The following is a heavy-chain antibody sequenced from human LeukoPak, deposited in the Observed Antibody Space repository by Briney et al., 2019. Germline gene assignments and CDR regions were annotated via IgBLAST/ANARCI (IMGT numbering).Heavy chain of an antibody. Sequence: PGGSLRLSCAASGFTFSNAWMSWVRQGPGRGLEWVSTISVSGGSTYYAGSVKGRFTISRDNSKNTLYLQMNSLRAEDTAVYYCAKRFSLESKYYFDFWGQGTLVTVSS. CDR3: AKRFSLESKYYFDF. V-gene: IGHV3-23*01. CDR1: GFTFSNAW. CDR2: ISVSGGST. D-gene: IGHD1-1*01. J-gene: IGHJ4*02.